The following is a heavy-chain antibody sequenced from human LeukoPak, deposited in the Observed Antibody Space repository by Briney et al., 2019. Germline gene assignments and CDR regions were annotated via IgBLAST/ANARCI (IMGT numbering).Heavy chain of an antibody. D-gene: IGHD1-1*01. V-gene: IGHV3-43*02. Sequence: QSGGSLRLSCAASGFTFDDYAMHWVRQAPGKGLEWVSLISWDGGSTYYADSVKGRFTISRDNSKNSLYLQMNSLRTEDTALYYCAKDIGDRSHNSNWFEPWGQGTLVTVSS. CDR2: ISWDGGST. CDR1: GFTFDDYA. CDR3: AKDIGDRSHNSNWFEP. J-gene: IGHJ5*02.